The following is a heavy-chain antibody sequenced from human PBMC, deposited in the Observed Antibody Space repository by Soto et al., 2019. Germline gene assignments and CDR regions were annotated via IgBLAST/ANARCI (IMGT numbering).Heavy chain of an antibody. CDR2: IIPIFGTA. CDR1: GGTFSSYA. J-gene: IGHJ5*02. V-gene: IGHV1-69*13. Sequence: ASVKVSCKASGGTFSSYAISWVRQAPGQGLEWMGGIIPIFGTANYAQKFQGRVTITADESTSTAYMELSSLRSEDTAVYYCARDLLSNNPIRPSGQATLVTVSS. D-gene: IGHD1-1*01. CDR3: ARDLLSNNPIRP.